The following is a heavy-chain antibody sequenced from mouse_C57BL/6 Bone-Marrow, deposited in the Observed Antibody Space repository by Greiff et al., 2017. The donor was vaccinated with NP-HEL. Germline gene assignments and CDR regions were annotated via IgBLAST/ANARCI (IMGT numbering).Heavy chain of an antibody. Sequence: SGAELVKPGASVKISCKASGYAFSSYWMNWVKQRPGKGLEWIGQIYPGDGDTNYNGKFKGKATLTADKSSSTAYMQLSSLTSEDSAVYFCAGSAYYDGSSYVDYWGQGTTLTVSS. V-gene: IGHV1-80*01. D-gene: IGHD1-1*01. J-gene: IGHJ2*01. CDR1: GYAFSSYW. CDR2: IYPGDGDT. CDR3: AGSAYYDGSSYVDY.